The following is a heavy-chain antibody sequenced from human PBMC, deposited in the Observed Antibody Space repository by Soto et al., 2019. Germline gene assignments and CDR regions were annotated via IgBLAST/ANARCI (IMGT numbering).Heavy chain of an antibody. CDR1: GFTLDDYA. CDR2: ISWNSGTI. CDR3: AKGGGYTKYYYMDV. V-gene: IGHV3-9*01. Sequence: PVGSLRLSCAASGFTLDDYAMHWVRQAPGKGLEWVSGISWNSGTIAYADSVKGRFTISRDNTKNSLYLQMNSLRAEDTALYYCAKGGGYTKYYYMDVWGKGTTVTVSS. D-gene: IGHD4-4*01. J-gene: IGHJ6*03.